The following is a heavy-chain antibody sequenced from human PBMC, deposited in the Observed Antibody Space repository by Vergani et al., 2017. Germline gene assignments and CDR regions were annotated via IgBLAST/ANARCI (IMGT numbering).Heavy chain of an antibody. Sequence: WGGGLLKPSETLSLTCVVNGGSFTSYGWTWIRQSPGEGLEWVGDIDHTGRPDYNRSLKRRLTMSVYKSRNQFSLTLNSVTATDTAIYFCARVNTETNGHLYYYYYMDVWGQGTAVTVS. CDR1: GGSFTSYG. V-gene: IGHV4-34*01. CDR3: ARVNTETNGHLYYYYYMDV. CDR2: IDHTGRP. J-gene: IGHJ6*03. D-gene: IGHD4-11*01.